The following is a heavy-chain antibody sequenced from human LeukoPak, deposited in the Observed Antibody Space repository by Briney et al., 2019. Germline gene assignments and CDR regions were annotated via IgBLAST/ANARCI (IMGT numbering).Heavy chain of an antibody. Sequence: GGSLRLSCAASGFTFSSYAMSWVRRAPGKGLEWVANIKQDGSEKYYVDSVKGRFTISRDNAKNSLYLQMNSLRAEDTAVYYCARVGSYDGMDVWGQGTTVTVSS. CDR3: ARVGSYDGMDV. CDR2: IKQDGSEK. CDR1: GFTFSSYA. J-gene: IGHJ6*02. D-gene: IGHD5-18*01. V-gene: IGHV3-7*01.